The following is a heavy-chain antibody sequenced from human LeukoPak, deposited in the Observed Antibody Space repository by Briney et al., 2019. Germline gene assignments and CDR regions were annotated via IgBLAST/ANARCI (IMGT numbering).Heavy chain of an antibody. CDR2: IRSKAYGGTT. CDR3: TRGRRATHDY. Sequence: GGSLRLSCAGSGFTFSTYGMNWVRQAPGKGLEWVGFIRSKAYGGTTEYAASVKGRFTISRDDSKSIAYLQMNSLKTEDTAVYYCTRGRRATHDYWGQGTLVTVSS. D-gene: IGHD1-26*01. J-gene: IGHJ4*02. CDR1: GFTFSTYG. V-gene: IGHV3-49*04.